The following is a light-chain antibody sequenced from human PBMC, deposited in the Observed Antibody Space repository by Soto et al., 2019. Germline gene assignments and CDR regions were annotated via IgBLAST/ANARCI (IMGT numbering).Light chain of an antibody. Sequence: DIQMTQSPSALYASVGDRVTSTCEASQEISDVLNWDPPQPGKAPKVLIYDASQLQTGVPLKVSGRGRGKSFTFTISSLQPDDSGTYYCQQFYDLPITFGQGTRLEIK. CDR2: DAS. CDR1: QEISDV. V-gene: IGKV1-33*01. CDR3: QQFYDLPIT. J-gene: IGKJ5*01.